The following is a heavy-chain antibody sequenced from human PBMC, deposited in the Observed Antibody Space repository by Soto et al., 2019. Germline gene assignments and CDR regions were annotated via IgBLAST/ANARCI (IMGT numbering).Heavy chain of an antibody. J-gene: IGHJ4*02. Sequence: QVQLVQSGAELKKPGASVKVSCKTSGYTFASYGISWVRQGPGQGLEWMGWISVYDGNTRYAQKVQDRVTITADRSTSTAYVELRSLRPDDTAVYYCARDSPLDQWGQGTLVTVSS. V-gene: IGHV1-18*04. CDR3: ARDSPLDQ. CDR2: ISVYDGNT. CDR1: GYTFASYG.